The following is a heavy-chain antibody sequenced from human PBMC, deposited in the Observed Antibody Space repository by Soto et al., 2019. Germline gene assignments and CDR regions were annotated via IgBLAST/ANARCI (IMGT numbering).Heavy chain of an antibody. CDR3: AKGGEELQNAIDY. CDR1: GFIVSSYY. V-gene: IGHV3-66*03. J-gene: IGHJ4*02. CDR2: IYSGGST. Sequence: EVQLVESGGGLIQPGGSLRLSCAGSGFIVSSYYMSWVRQAPGKGLEWISVIYSGGSTYYADSVKGRFTISRDNSKNTLYLQMNSLRAEDTAVYYCAKGGEELQNAIDYWGQGTLVTVSS. D-gene: IGHD1-26*01.